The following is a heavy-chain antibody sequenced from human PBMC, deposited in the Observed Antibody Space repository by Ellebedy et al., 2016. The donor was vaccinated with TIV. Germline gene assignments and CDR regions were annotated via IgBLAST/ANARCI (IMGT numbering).Heavy chain of an antibody. Sequence: GESLKISCAASGFMFSSYAMSWVRQTAGKGLEWISGVSGSGAGTFYADSVKGRFTISRDNSKNSLCLQMNSLRAEDTAVYYCEKGATIKVYAPFDYWGQGTLVTVSS. V-gene: IGHV3-23*01. J-gene: IGHJ4*02. CDR2: VSGSGAGT. D-gene: IGHD2-8*01. CDR1: GFMFSSYA. CDR3: EKGATIKVYAPFDY.